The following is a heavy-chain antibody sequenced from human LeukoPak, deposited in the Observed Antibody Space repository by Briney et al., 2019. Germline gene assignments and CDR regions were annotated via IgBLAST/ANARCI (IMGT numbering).Heavy chain of an antibody. CDR2: IYYSGST. CDR1: GGSFSGYY. D-gene: IGHD3-10*01. V-gene: IGHV4-34*01. J-gene: IGHJ4*02. Sequence: SETLSLTCAGYGGSFSGYYWSWIRQPPGKGLEWIGSIYYSGSTYYNPSLKSRVTISVDTSKNQFSLKLSSVTAADTAVYYCARELTSYGSGSYPDYWGQGTLVTVSS. CDR3: ARELTSYGSGSYPDY.